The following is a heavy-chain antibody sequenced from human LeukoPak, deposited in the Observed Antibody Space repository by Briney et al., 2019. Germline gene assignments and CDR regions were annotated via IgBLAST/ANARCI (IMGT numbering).Heavy chain of an antibody. Sequence: ASVKASCKASGYTFTSYGISWVRQAPGQGLEWMGWISAYNGNTNYAQKLQGRVTMTTDTSTSTAYMELRSLRSDDTAVYYCARDTKSRFLEWDDAFDIWGQGTMVTVSS. D-gene: IGHD3-3*01. CDR1: GYTFTSYG. J-gene: IGHJ3*02. V-gene: IGHV1-18*01. CDR3: ARDTKSRFLEWDDAFDI. CDR2: ISAYNGNT.